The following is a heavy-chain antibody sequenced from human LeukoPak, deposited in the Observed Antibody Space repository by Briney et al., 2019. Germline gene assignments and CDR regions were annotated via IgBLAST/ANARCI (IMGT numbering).Heavy chain of an antibody. Sequence: ASVTVSCKASGYTFTSYGISWVRQAPGQGLEWMGWISAYNGNTNYAQNLQGRVTMTTDTSTSTAYMELRSLRSDDTAVYYCARGGSYSGSHRDFDYWGQGTLVTVSS. CDR1: GYTFTSYG. J-gene: IGHJ4*02. CDR2: ISAYNGNT. D-gene: IGHD1-26*01. V-gene: IGHV1-18*01. CDR3: ARGGSYSGSHRDFDY.